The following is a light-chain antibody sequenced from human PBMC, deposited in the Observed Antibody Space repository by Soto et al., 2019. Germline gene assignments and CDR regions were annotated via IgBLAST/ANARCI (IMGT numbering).Light chain of an antibody. CDR3: SSYTSSSSYV. J-gene: IGLJ1*01. Sequence: ALTQPPSVSGSPGQSVTISCTGTSSDVGSYNRVSWYQQPPGTAPKLMIYEVSNRPSGVPDRFSGSKSGNTASLTISGLQAEDEADYYCSSYTSSSSYVFGTGTKVTV. CDR2: EVS. CDR1: SSDVGSYNR. V-gene: IGLV2-18*02.